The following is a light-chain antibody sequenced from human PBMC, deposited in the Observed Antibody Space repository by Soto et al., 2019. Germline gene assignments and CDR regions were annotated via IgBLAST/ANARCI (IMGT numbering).Light chain of an antibody. J-gene: IGLJ1*01. V-gene: IGLV2-11*01. Sequence: QSALTQPRSASGSPGQSVTISCAGTSSDVGSYNYVSWYQQHPGKAPKLMIYDVSKRPSGVPDRFSGSKSGNTASLTISGLQAEDEADYYCCSYAGSYTLYVFGTGTKVTVL. CDR1: SSDVGSYNY. CDR2: DVS. CDR3: CSYAGSYTLYV.